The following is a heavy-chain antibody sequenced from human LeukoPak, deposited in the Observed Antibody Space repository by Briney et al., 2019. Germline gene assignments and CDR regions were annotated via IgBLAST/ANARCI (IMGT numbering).Heavy chain of an antibody. Sequence: GGSLRLSCVDSGVNFGTYWMTWVRQAPGKGLDWVADIKYDGSEKYYGDSVKGRFTVSRDNAKNSLYLQMNSLRAEDTAMYYCARDVGLSGYDLNDYWGQGTLVTVSS. D-gene: IGHD5-12*01. J-gene: IGHJ4*02. CDR1: GVNFGTYW. CDR3: ARDVGLSGYDLNDY. V-gene: IGHV3-7*01. CDR2: IKYDGSEK.